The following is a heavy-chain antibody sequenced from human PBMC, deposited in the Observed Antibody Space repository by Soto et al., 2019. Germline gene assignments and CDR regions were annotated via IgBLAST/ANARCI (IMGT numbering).Heavy chain of an antibody. CDR3: ARVAGFGVRRAGWDDN. V-gene: IGHV1-18*01. D-gene: IGHD3-10*01. CDR1: GYTFTSSG. CDR2: TSAYNGNT. J-gene: IGHJ4*01. Sequence: ASVKVSCNASGYTFTSSGMGWVRQPPGKGLEWMGWTSAYNGNTNYSQKLQGRVTMTTDTSTSTAYRELRSMRSDDTAVYYCARVAGFGVRRAGWDDNWGHGTLVTISS.